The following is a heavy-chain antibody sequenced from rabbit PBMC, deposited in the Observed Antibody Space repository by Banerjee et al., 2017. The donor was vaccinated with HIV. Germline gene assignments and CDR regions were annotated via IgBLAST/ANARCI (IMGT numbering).Heavy chain of an antibody. CDR1: GFSFSSSYW. CDR2: IYGGSSDNT. CDR3: ARDLAGVIGWNFGL. V-gene: IGHV1S45*01. Sequence: QKQLVESGGDLVKPEGSLTLTCTASGFSFSSSYWICWVRQAPGKGLEWIACIYGGSSDNTAYASLAKGRFTISKTSSTTVTLQMTSLTAADTATYFCARDLAGVIGWNFGLWGQGTLVTVS. J-gene: IGHJ3*01. D-gene: IGHD4-1*01.